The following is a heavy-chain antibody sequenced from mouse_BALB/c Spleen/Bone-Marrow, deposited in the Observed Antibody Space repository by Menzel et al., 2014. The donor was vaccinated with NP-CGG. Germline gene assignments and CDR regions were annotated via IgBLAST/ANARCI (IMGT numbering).Heavy chain of an antibody. CDR2: IYPYNGGT. J-gene: IGHJ2*01. V-gene: IGHV1S29*02. D-gene: IGHD3-2*02. CDR3: ARESSAGYYFDY. Sequence: VQLQQSGPELVKPGASVKISCKASGYTFTDYNMHWVKQSHGKSLEWIGYIYPYNGGTGYNQKFKSKATLTVDNSSSTAYMELRSLTSEDPAVYYCARESSAGYYFDYWGQGTTLTVSS. CDR1: GYTFTDYN.